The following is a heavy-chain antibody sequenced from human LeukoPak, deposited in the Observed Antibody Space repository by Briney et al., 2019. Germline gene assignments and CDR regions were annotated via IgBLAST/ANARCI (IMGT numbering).Heavy chain of an antibody. J-gene: IGHJ6*03. CDR3: ARLENYDFWSGYLPHYYMDV. CDR2: IKEDGSEK. Sequence: PGGSLRLSCAASQFTFNYYWMSWVRQAPGKGLEWVANIKEDGSEKYYVDSVKGRFTISRDNAKNSLYLQMNSLRAEDTAVYYCARLENYDFWSGYLPHYYMDVWGKGTTVTVSS. V-gene: IGHV3-7*01. D-gene: IGHD3-3*01. CDR1: QFTFNYYW.